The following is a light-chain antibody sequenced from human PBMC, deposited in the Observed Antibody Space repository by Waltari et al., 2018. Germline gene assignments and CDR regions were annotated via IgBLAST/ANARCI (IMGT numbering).Light chain of an antibody. CDR2: QDT. Sequence: SYDLTQPPSVSVSPGQTASISCSGHKLGNKYVSWYQLKPGHFPVTVIYQDTKRPSGISERFAGSNSGNTATLTISGTQAVDEADYFCQTWDTSIFVFGPGTKVTVL. CDR3: QTWDTSIFV. CDR1: KLGNKY. J-gene: IGLJ1*01. V-gene: IGLV3-1*01.